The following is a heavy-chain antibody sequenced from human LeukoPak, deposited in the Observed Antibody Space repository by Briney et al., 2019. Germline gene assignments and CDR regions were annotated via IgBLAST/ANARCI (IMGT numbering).Heavy chain of an antibody. J-gene: IGHJ4*02. D-gene: IGHD5-24*01. V-gene: IGHV4-59*01. CDR2: IYYSEGN. Sequence: SETPSLTCTVSGGSISSYYWRWVRQPPGKGLEWIGYIYYSEGNNYNPCLTSGGTISVETSKNQFSLKLSSVTAADTAVYYCASRDGNNGFDYWGQGTLVTVSS. CDR3: ASRDGNNGFDY. CDR1: GGSISSYY.